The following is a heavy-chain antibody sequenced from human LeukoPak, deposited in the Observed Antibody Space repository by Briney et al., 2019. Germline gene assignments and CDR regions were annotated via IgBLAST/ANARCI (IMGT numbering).Heavy chain of an antibody. CDR3: ARGSSEWFDYFHY. Sequence: GGSLRLSCAASGFTFEDYGMSWVRQAPGKGLEWVSGFNWNGDSTGYADSVKGRFTLSRDNARNSLSLQMDSLRAEDTAVYYCARGSSEWFDYFHYWGQGTLVTVSS. CDR1: GFTFEDYG. V-gene: IGHV3-20*04. D-gene: IGHD3-3*01. CDR2: FNWNGDST. J-gene: IGHJ4*02.